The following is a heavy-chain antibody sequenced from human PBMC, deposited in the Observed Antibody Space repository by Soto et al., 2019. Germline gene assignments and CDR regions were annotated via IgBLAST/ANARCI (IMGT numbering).Heavy chain of an antibody. V-gene: IGHV4-31*03. CDR2: IYYSGST. Sequence: QVQLQESGPGLVKPSPTLSLTCTVSGGSISSGDYYWSWIRQHPGNGLEWIGYIYYSGSTYYNPSLKSRVTITVDTSKNLCTLKLSSVTAAYTAVYDCGRFPYYYGSGSFDYWGLGTLVTVSS. CDR1: GGSISSGDYY. J-gene: IGHJ4*02. D-gene: IGHD3-10*01. CDR3: GRFPYYYGSGSFDY.